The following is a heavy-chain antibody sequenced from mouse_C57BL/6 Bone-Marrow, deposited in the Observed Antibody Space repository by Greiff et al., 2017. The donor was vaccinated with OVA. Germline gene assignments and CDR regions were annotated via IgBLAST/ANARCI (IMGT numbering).Heavy chain of an antibody. D-gene: IGHD1-1*01. CDR2: INPGSGGT. V-gene: IGHV1-54*01. CDR3: AGSGDDYGSNY. J-gene: IGHJ2*01. CDR1: GYAFTNYL. Sequence: QVQLKESGAELVRPGTSVKVSCKASGYAFTNYLIEWVKQRPGQGLEWIGVINPGSGGTNYNEKFKGKATLTADQSSSTAYMQLSSLTSEDSAVYFCAGSGDDYGSNYWGQGTTLTVSS.